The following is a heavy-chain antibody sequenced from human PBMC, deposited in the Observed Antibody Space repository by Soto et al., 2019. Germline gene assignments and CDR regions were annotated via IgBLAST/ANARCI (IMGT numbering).Heavy chain of an antibody. D-gene: IGHD3-9*01. CDR3: ATADRYYDILTGYYNFDY. CDR2: FDPEDGET. Sequence: ASVKVSCKVSGYTLTELSMHWVRQAPGKGLEWMGGFDPEDGETIYAQKFQGRVTMTEDTSTDTAYMELSSLRSEDTAVYYCATADRYYDILTGYYNFDYWGLGTLVTVSS. V-gene: IGHV1-24*01. J-gene: IGHJ4*02. CDR1: GYTLTELS.